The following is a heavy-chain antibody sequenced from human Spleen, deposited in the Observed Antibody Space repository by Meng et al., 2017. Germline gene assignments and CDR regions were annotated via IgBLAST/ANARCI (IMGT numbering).Heavy chain of an antibody. J-gene: IGHJ5*02. Sequence: QVQLQESGPGLVKPSQTLSLTCTVSGDSISRYYFWSWIRQPPGKGLEWIGYIYHGGPTDYTPPLRSRVTISEDTYKNLFALKLGSVTAADTAVYYCKTSSAGGGGLGSWGQGTLVTVSS. CDR1: GDSISRYYF. D-gene: IGHD3-16*01. CDR3: KTSSAGGGGLGS. V-gene: IGHV4-30-4*01. CDR2: IYHGGPT.